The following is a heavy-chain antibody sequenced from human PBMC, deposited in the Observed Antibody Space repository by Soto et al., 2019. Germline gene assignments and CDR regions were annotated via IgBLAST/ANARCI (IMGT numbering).Heavy chain of an antibody. D-gene: IGHD4-17*01. V-gene: IGHV4-59*01. CDR1: GGSISSYY. CDR3: ARVYGGAFDY. J-gene: IGHJ4*02. Sequence: SETLSLTCTVSGGSISSYYWSWIRQPPGKGLEWIGYIYYSGSTNYNPSLKSRVTISVDTSKNQFSLKLSSVTVADTAVYYCARVYGGAFDYWGQGTLVTVSS. CDR2: IYYSGST.